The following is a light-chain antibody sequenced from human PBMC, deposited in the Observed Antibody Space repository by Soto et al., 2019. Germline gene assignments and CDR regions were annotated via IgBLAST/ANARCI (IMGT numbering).Light chain of an antibody. V-gene: IGKV3-11*01. Sequence: EIVLTQSPATLSLSPGERATLSCRASQSVSSYLAWHQQKPGQAPRLLIYDASHRATGIPARFSGSGSGTDFTLTINSLEPEDFALYYCQQRYNWPPTFGQGTKVDI. CDR2: DAS. J-gene: IGKJ1*01. CDR1: QSVSSY. CDR3: QQRYNWPPT.